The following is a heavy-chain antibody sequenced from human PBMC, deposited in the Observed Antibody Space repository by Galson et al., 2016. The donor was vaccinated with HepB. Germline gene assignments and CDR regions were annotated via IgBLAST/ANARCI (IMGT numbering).Heavy chain of an antibody. J-gene: IGHJ3*01. CDR2: INPSGDNT. Sequence: SVKVSCKASGYMFTSHYMHWVRQAPGQGLEWMGVINPSGDNTLYEQKFQGRVTMTEDPSTDTAYMDLSSLTSEDTATYYCATDQRTSFIRHGFDVWGQGTLVTVSS. D-gene: IGHD2-2*01. CDR3: ATDQRTSFIRHGFDV. CDR1: GYMFTSHY. V-gene: IGHV1-46*01.